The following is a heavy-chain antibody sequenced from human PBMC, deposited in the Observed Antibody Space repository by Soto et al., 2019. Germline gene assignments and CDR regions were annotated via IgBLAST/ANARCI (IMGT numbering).Heavy chain of an antibody. Sequence: SVKVSCKASGGTFGSYAISCVRQAPGQGLEWMGGIIPIFGTANYAQKFQGRVTITADESTSTAYMELSSLRSEDTAVYYCARGWGYYYGLDVWGQGTTVTVSS. CDR3: ARGWGYYYGLDV. CDR1: GGTFGSYA. D-gene: IGHD1-26*01. V-gene: IGHV1-69*13. CDR2: IIPIFGTA. J-gene: IGHJ6*02.